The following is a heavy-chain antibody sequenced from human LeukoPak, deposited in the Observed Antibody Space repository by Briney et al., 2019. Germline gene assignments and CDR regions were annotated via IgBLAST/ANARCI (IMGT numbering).Heavy chain of an antibody. CDR1: GVTFSDDY. J-gene: IGHJ6*02. V-gene: IGHV3-11*01. CDR2: ISSSGSTI. D-gene: IGHD3-10*01. CDR3: ARDKKSRRYGSGSSYGMDV. Sequence: PGGSLRLSCAASGVTFSDDYMSWGREAPGGGLEWGSYISSSGSTIYYADSVRGRFTISRDNAKNSLYLQMSSLRAEDTAVYYCARDKKSRRYGSGSSYGMDVWGPGTTVTVSS.